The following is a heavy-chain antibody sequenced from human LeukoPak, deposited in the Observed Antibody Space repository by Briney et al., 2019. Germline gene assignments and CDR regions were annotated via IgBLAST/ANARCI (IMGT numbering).Heavy chain of an antibody. CDR3: VREDYGEYYFDY. J-gene: IGHJ4*02. CDR2: ISYHGSNK. D-gene: IGHD4-17*01. CDR1: GFIFSSFA. Sequence: PGGSLRLSCAASGFIFSSFAMHWVRQAPGKGLEWVAVISYHGSNKYYADSVKGRFAISRDNSENTLYLQMNSLRAEDAAVYYCVREDYGEYYFDYWGQGTLVTVSS. V-gene: IGHV3-30*09.